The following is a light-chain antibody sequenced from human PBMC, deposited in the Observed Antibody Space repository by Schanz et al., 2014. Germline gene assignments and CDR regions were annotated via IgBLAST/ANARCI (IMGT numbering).Light chain of an antibody. J-gene: IGKJ4*01. CDR1: QSVSDN. CDR2: GAS. CDR3: QKYNSAPLT. V-gene: IGKV3-15*01. Sequence: EIVLTQSPATLSLSPGEEATLSCRASQSVSDNLAWYQQKPGQSPRLLVYGASTRATGIPGRFSGSWSGTEFTLTISSLQPEDVATYYCQKYNSAPLTFGGGTKVEIK.